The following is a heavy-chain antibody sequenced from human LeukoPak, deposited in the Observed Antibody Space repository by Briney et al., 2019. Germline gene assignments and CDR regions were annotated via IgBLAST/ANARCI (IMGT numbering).Heavy chain of an antibody. CDR1: GGSISSYY. V-gene: IGHV4-4*07. CDR2: IYTSGST. J-gene: IGHJ4*02. Sequence: SETLSLTCTVSGGSISSYYWSWIRQPAEKGLEWIGRIYTSGSTNYNPSLKSRVTMSVDTSKNQFSLKLSSVTAADTAVYYCARDSGGSYSVEYSFDYWGQGTLVTVSS. D-gene: IGHD1-26*01. CDR3: ARDSGGSYSVEYSFDY.